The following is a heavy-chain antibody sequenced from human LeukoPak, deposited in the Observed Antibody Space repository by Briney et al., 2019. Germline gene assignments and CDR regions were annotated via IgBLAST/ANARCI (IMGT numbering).Heavy chain of an antibody. D-gene: IGHD1-26*01. CDR3: ARDDIVGATLFDY. CDR2: ISSSSTII. CDR1: GFTFSSYR. V-gene: IGHV3-48*01. Sequence: SLRLSCTPSGFTFSSYRMNWVRQAPGEGLEWVSYISSSSTIIYYADSVKGRFTISRDNAKNSLYLQMNSLRAEDTAFYYCARDDIVGATLFDYWGQGTLVTVSS. J-gene: IGHJ4*02.